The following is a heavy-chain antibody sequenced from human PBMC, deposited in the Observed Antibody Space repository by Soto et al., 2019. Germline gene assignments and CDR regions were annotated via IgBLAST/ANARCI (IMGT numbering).Heavy chain of an antibody. CDR3: ARNTYDFWSGYSYYFDY. J-gene: IGHJ4*02. V-gene: IGHV4-59*01. Sequence: PSETLSLTCTVSGGSISSYYWSWIRQPPGKGLEWIGYIYYSGSTNYNPSLKSRVTISVDTSKNQFSLKLSSVTAADTAVYYCARNTYDFWSGYSYYFDYWGQGTPVTVSS. D-gene: IGHD3-3*01. CDR2: IYYSGST. CDR1: GGSISSYY.